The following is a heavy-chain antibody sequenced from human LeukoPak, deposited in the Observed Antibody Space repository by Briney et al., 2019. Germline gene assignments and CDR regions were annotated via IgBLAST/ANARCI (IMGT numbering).Heavy chain of an antibody. CDR1: GFTFSSYA. CDR3: AKLGGHPLHDYYVGV. J-gene: IGHJ6*03. D-gene: IGHD3-16*01. CDR2: ILDSGYST. Sequence: PGGSLRLSCAASGFTFSSYAMRWVRQAPGKGLEWVSGILDSGYSTYYANSVKGRFTISRDNSNNPLYLQMNSLRAEDTAVYYCAKLGGHPLHDYYVGVWGKGTTVAVSS. V-gene: IGHV3-23*01.